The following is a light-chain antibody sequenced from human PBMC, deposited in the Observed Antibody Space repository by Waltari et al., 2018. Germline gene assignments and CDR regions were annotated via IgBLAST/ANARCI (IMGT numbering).Light chain of an antibody. CDR3: QHYVRLPAT. CDR2: GAS. V-gene: IGKV3-20*01. CDR1: QSVRGS. J-gene: IGKJ1*01. Sequence: EIVLTLSPGTLSLSRGERATLSCRASQSVRGSLAWYQQKAGQAPRLLIYGASSRATGIPDRFSGSGSGTDFSLTISRLEPEDFAVYYCQHYVRLPATFGQGTKVEI.